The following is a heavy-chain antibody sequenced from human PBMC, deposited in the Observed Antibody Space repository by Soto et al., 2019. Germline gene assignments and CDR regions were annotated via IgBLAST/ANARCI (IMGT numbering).Heavy chain of an antibody. V-gene: IGHV1-18*01. CDR2: ISAYNGKT. CDR1: GYIFTSYG. Sequence: GASVKVSCKASGYIFTSYGISWVRQAPGQGPEWMGWISAYNGKTNYAQKFQGRVTMTTDRPTGTAYMELMSLRSDDTALYYCTRDNRFSDYGGDHYFDYWGQGSLVTVSS. J-gene: IGHJ4*02. D-gene: IGHD4-17*01. CDR3: TRDNRFSDYGGDHYFDY.